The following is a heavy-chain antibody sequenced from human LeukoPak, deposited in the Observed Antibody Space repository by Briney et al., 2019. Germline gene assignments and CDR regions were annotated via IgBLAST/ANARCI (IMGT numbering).Heavy chain of an antibody. D-gene: IGHD5-18*01. Sequence: GSLRLSCAASGYTFSSYSMIWVRQAPGKGLEWIGEINHSGSTNYNPSLKSRVTISVDTSKNQFSLKLSSVTAADTAVYYCARGLSYGYYFDYWGQGTLLTVSS. V-gene: IGHV4-34*01. J-gene: IGHJ4*02. CDR1: GYTFSSYS. CDR2: INHSGST. CDR3: ARGLSYGYYFDY.